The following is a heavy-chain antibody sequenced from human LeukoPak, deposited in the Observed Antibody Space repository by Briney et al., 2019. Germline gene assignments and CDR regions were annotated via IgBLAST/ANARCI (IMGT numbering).Heavy chain of an antibody. Sequence: PGGSLRLSCAAFGFTFSSYTMNWVRQAPGKGLEWVSSTTSSNSYIYYADSVKGRFTISRDNAKNSLYLQMNSLRAEDTAVYYCARASASGGHYFFDNRGQGTLVTVSS. CDR1: GFTFSSYT. J-gene: IGHJ4*02. CDR3: ARASASGGHYFFDN. V-gene: IGHV3-21*01. CDR2: TTSSNSYI. D-gene: IGHD3-10*01.